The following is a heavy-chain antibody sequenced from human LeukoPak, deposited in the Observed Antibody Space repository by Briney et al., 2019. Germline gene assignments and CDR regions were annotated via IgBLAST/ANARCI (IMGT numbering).Heavy chain of an antibody. CDR2: IYHSGNT. D-gene: IGHD3-22*01. CDR3: ARDTRYYYDSSGYFYLGFDY. J-gene: IGHJ4*02. V-gene: IGHV4-38-2*02. CDR1: GYSISSGHY. Sequence: SETLSLTCAVSGYSISSGHYWAWVRQPPGKGLEWIGSIYHSGNTYYNASLKSRVSISVDTSKNQFSLKLTSMTAADTAIYYCARDTRYYYDSSGYFYLGFDYWGQRTLVTVSS.